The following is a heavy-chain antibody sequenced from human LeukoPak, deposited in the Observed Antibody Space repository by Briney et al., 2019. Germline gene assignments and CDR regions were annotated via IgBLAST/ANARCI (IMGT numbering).Heavy chain of an antibody. Sequence: SETLSLTCTVSGGSISNGSYYWSWIRQPAGKGLEWIGRIYTSGSTNYNPSLKSRVTISVDTSKNQFSLKLSSVTAADTAVYYCARDVREKGYCSGGSCYQWGQGTLVTVSS. V-gene: IGHV4-61*02. CDR1: GGSISNGSYY. CDR2: IYTSGST. CDR3: ARDVREKGYCSGGSCYQ. J-gene: IGHJ4*02. D-gene: IGHD2-15*01.